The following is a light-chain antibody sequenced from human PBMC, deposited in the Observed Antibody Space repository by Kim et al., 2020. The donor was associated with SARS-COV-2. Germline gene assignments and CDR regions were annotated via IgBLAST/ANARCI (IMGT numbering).Light chain of an antibody. J-gene: IGKJ1*01. V-gene: IGKV1-27*01. Sequence: GDRVTSTCRASQDISNYLAWFQLKPGKAPKLLIYAASALQPGVPSRFSGSGSGTDFTLTVTSPQPEDVATYYCQKCDSAPWTFGQGTKVDIK. CDR1: QDISNY. CDR2: AAS. CDR3: QKCDSAPWT.